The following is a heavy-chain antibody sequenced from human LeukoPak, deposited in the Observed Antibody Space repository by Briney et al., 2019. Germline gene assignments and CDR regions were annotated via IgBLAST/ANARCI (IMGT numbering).Heavy chain of an antibody. Sequence: ASVKVSCKASGYTFTGYYMHWVRQAPGQGLEWMGWINPNSGGTNYAQKFQGRVTMTRDTSTSTAYMELSRLRSDDTAVYYCARRRGRGYSYGIDYWGQGTLVTVSS. J-gene: IGHJ4*02. V-gene: IGHV1-2*02. CDR3: ARRRGRGYSYGIDY. CDR1: GYTFTGYY. D-gene: IGHD5-18*01. CDR2: INPNSGGT.